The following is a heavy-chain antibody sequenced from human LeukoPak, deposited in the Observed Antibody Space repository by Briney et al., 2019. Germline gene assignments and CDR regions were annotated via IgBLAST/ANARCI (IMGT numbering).Heavy chain of an antibody. J-gene: IGHJ6*03. CDR3: ARGRGLDYYYYYYMDV. D-gene: IGHD3-10*01. V-gene: IGHV1-8*01. CDR2: MNPNSGNT. Sequence: ASVKVSCTASGYTFTSYDINWVRQATGQGHEWMGWMNPNSGNTGYAQKFQGRVTMTRNTSISTAYMELSSLRSEDTAVYYCARGRGLDYYYYYYMDVWGKGTTVTVSS. CDR1: GYTFTSYD.